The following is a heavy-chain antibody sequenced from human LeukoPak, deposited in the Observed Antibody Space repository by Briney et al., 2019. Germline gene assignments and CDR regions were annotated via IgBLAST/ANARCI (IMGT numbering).Heavy chain of an antibody. CDR2: ISSSSKQT. CDR3: ASSQWEPYYFDY. D-gene: IGHD1-26*01. CDR1: GFTFNTHN. V-gene: IGHV3-21*01. J-gene: IGHJ4*02. Sequence: GGSLRISCTASGFTFNTHNMIWVRQAPGKGLEWVSSISSSSKQTYYADSVKGRFTISRDNSKNTLYLQMNSLRAEDTAVYYCASSQWEPYYFDYWGQGTLVTVSS.